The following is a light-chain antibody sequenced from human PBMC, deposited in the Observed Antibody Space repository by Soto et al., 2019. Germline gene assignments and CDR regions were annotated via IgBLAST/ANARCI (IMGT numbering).Light chain of an antibody. V-gene: IGLV2-14*01. J-gene: IGLJ2*01. CDR2: DVS. CDR3: SSYTSSSTLV. CDR1: SSDVGAYNY. Sequence: QTASVSGSPGQSITLSCTGTSSDVGAYNYVSWYQQHPGKAPKLMIYDVSNRPSGVSNRFSGSKSGNTASLTISGLQAEDEADYYCSSYTSSSTLVFGGGTKLTVL.